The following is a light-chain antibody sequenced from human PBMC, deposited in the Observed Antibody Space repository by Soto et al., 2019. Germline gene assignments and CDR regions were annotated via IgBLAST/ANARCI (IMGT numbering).Light chain of an antibody. Sequence: IVLTQSPGTLSLSPGERATLSCGASQSVTNNFLAWYQQKPGQAPRLLIYGASSRATGVPDRFSGSGSGTDFTLTISRLEPGYFAVYYCKQYGTSLFTLGPGTKLDI. CDR3: KQYGTSLFT. V-gene: IGKV3-20*01. CDR2: GAS. CDR1: QSVTNNF. J-gene: IGKJ3*01.